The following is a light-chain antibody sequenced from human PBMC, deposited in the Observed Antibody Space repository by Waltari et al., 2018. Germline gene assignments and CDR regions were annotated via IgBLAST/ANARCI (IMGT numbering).Light chain of an antibody. Sequence: EIVLTQSPGTLSLSPGARVTLSLRASQSVTRTLAWYQQKPGQAPRLLIYDSSTRATGIPDRFSGSGSGTDFSLTIIRLEPEDFAVYYCQKYGTLPATFGQGTKVEIK. V-gene: IGKV3-20*01. CDR1: QSVTRT. CDR3: QKYGTLPAT. J-gene: IGKJ1*01. CDR2: DSS.